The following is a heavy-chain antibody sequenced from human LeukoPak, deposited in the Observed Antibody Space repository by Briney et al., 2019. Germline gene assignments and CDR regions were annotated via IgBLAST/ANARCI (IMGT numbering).Heavy chain of an antibody. V-gene: IGHV1-18*01. CDR2: ISAYNGNT. CDR1: GYTFSIYG. D-gene: IGHD3-10*01. CDR3: ARGAVGSGSYYQVFPDC. J-gene: IGHJ4*02. Sequence: ASVTVSCKSSGYTFSIYGISWVRQAPGQGLEWMGWISAYNGNTNYAQKFQGRVTMTTDTSTSTAYMELRNLRSDDTGVYNCARGAVGSGSYYQVFPDCWGQGTLVTVSS.